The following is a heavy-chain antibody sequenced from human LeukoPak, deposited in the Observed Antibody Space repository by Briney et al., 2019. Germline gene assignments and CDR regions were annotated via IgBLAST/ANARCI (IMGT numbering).Heavy chain of an antibody. D-gene: IGHD2-2*01. V-gene: IGHV1-69*13. CDR2: IIPIFGTA. Sequence: GASVRVSCKASGGTFSSYAISWVRQAPGQGLEWMGGIIPIFGTANYAQKFQGRVTITADESTSTAYMELSSLRSEDTAVYYCAFPQPERYCSSTSCYSPPTNWFDPWGQGTLVTVSS. CDR1: GGTFSSYA. J-gene: IGHJ5*02. CDR3: AFPQPERYCSSTSCYSPPTNWFDP.